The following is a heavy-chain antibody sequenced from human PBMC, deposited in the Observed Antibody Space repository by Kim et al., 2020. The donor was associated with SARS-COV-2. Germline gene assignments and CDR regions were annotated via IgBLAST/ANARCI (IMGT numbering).Heavy chain of an antibody. V-gene: IGHV1-3*01. J-gene: IGHJ4*02. CDR3: ARDMDPTVYDY. Sequence: KTPYSQKCQGRVTITTDTSANTAYMELRRLTTKDTAIYYCARDMDPTVYDYWGQGTLVTVSS. D-gene: IGHD4-4*01. CDR2: KT.